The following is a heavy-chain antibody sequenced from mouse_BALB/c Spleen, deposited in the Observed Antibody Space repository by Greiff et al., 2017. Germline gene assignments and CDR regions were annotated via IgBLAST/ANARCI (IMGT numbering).Heavy chain of an antibody. V-gene: IGHV1-87*01. J-gene: IGHJ4*01. CDR2: IYPGDGDT. D-gene: IGHD1-1*01. Sequence: VQLQQSGAELARPGASVKLSCKASGHTFTSYWMQWVKQRPGQGLEWIGAIYPGDGDTRYTQKFKGKATLTADKSSSTAYMQLSSLASEDSAVYYCARDYGSSYEAMDYWGQGTSVTVSS. CDR3: ARDYGSSYEAMDY. CDR1: GHTFTSYW.